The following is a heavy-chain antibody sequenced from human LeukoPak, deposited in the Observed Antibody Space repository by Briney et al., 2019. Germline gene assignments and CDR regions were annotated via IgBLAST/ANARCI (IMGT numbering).Heavy chain of an antibody. CDR2: ISSSSSYI. Sequence: GGSLRLSCAASGFTFSSYSMNWVRQAPGKGLEWVSSISSSSSYIYYADSVKGRFTIPRDNAKNSLYLQMNNLRAEDTAVYYCARDSDSSSRYMDYFDYWGQGALVTVSS. CDR1: GFTFSSYS. V-gene: IGHV3-21*01. D-gene: IGHD3-22*01. CDR3: ARDSDSSSRYMDYFDY. J-gene: IGHJ4*02.